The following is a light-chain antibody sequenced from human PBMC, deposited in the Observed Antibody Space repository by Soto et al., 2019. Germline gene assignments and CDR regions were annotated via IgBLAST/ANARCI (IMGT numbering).Light chain of an antibody. J-gene: IGLJ3*02. CDR1: SGHVSYI. CDR3: ETWANNIWV. V-gene: IGLV4-60*02. Sequence: QPVLTQSSSASASLGSSVKLTCTLSSGHVSYIIAWHQQQPGKAPRYLMTLEGTGKYNKGSGVSDRFSGSSSGADRYLTISDLQFEDEADYYCETWANNIWVFGGGTKLTVL. CDR2: LEGTGKY.